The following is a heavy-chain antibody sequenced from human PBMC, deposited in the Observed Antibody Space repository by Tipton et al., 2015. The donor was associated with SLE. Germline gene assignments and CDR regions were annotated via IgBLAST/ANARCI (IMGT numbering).Heavy chain of an antibody. V-gene: IGHV4-59*08. J-gene: IGHJ4*02. CDR2: IYYSGST. CDR3: ARQPIAAAGTSNYFDY. D-gene: IGHD6-13*01. Sequence: LSLTCTVSGGSISSYYWSWIRQPPGKGLGWIGYIYYSGSTNYNPSLKSRVTISVDTSKNQFSLKLSSVTAADTAVYYCARQPIAAAGTSNYFDYWGQGTLVTVSS. CDR1: GGSISSYY.